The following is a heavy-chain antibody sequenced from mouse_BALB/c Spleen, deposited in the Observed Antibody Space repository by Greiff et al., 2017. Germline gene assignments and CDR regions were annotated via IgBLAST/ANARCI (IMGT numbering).Heavy chain of an antibody. CDR2: IWGDGST. CDR1: GFSFTGYG. V-gene: IGHV2-6-7*01. D-gene: IGHD2-4*01. Sequence: QVQLMESGPGLVAPSQSLSITCTVSGFSFTGYGVNWVRQPPGKGLEWLGMIWGDGSTDYTSALKSRMSISKDDSKSQVFLKMNSLQTDDTARYYSARGGTMITTGWYLDFWGAGTTVTVSS. CDR3: ARGGTMITTGWYLDF. J-gene: IGHJ1*01.